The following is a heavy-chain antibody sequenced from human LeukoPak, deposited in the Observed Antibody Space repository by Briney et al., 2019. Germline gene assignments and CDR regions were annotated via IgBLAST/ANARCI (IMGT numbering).Heavy chain of an antibody. V-gene: IGHV1-69*04. D-gene: IGHD7-27*01. CDR3: AISNAGDPPPDY. CDR2: IIPILGMA. CDR1: GGTFSSYA. Sequence: GASVKVSCKASGGTFSSYAISWVRQAPGQGLEWMGRIIPILGMANYAQKFQGRVTITADKSPSTAYMELSSLRSEDRAVYYCAISNAGDPPPDYWGQGTLVTVSS. J-gene: IGHJ4*02.